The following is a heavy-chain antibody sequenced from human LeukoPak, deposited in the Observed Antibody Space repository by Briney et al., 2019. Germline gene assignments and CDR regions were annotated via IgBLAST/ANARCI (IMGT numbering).Heavy chain of an antibody. D-gene: IGHD1-14*01. Sequence: SEILSLTCTVSLDSTTSNFWSWVRQPPGKGLEWIGEIHRSGSTNYNPSLQSRATISIDRSKNQIALELSSVTAADTAVYYCAREIVGGFNPGAYWGQGTLVTVSS. CDR1: LDSTTSNF. CDR3: AREIVGGFNPGAY. CDR2: IHRSGST. V-gene: IGHV4-4*02. J-gene: IGHJ4*02.